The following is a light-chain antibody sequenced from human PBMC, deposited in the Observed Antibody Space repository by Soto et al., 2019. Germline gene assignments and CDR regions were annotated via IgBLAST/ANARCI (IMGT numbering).Light chain of an antibody. CDR2: NTF. V-gene: IGKV3-20*01. Sequence: EIVLTQSPGTLSLSPGDRATLSCRASQSFSTSYLAWYQHKPGQAPRLLIHNTFTRATGIPDRFSGSGSGTDFSLTIRRLEPEDFAVYYCQQYGGSPFAFGPGTKVDIK. J-gene: IGKJ3*01. CDR1: QSFSTSY. CDR3: QQYGGSPFA.